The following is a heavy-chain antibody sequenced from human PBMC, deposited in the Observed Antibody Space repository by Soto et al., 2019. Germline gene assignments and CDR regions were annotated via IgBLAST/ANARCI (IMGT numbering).Heavy chain of an antibody. D-gene: IGHD1-26*01. V-gene: IGHV3-30-3*01. Sequence: PGGSLRLSCAASGFTFSSYAMHWVRQAPGKGLEWVAVISYDGSNKYYADSVKGRFTISRDNSKNTLYLQMNSLRAEDTAVYYCARVAGNSCRSNQNRRGAFDIWGQGTMVPGSS. CDR3: ARVAGNSCRSNQNRRGAFDI. CDR1: GFTFSSYA. CDR2: ISYDGSNK. J-gene: IGHJ3*02.